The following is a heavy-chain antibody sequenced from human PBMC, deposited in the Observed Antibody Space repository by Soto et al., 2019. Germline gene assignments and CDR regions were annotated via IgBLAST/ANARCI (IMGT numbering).Heavy chain of an antibody. D-gene: IGHD3-3*01. CDR1: GFTFSSYG. CDR3: ANGGSGYYADY. J-gene: IGHJ4*02. Sequence: QVQLVESGGGVVQPGRSLRLSCAASGFTFSSYGMHWVRQAPGKGLEWVAVISYDGSNKYYADSVKGRFTISRDNSKNTLYLQMNSLRAEDTAVYYCANGGSGYYADYWGQGTLVTVSS. V-gene: IGHV3-30*18. CDR2: ISYDGSNK.